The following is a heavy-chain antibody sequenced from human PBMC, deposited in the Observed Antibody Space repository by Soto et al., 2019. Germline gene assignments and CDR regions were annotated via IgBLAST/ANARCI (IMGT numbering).Heavy chain of an antibody. CDR1: GFTFSSYG. D-gene: IGHD2-15*01. CDR3: ARDKGYCSGGSCYSSYYYYGMDV. Sequence: GGSLRLSCAASGFTFSSYGMHWVRQAPGKGLEWVAVIWYVGSNKYYADSVKGRFTISRDNSKNTLYLQINSLRAEDTAVYYCARDKGYCSGGSCYSSYYYYGMDVWGQGTTVTVSS. V-gene: IGHV3-33*01. CDR2: IWYVGSNK. J-gene: IGHJ6*02.